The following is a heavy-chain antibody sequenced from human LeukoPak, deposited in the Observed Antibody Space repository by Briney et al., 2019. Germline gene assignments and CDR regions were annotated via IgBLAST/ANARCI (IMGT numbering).Heavy chain of an antibody. J-gene: IGHJ4*02. D-gene: IGHD6-19*01. V-gene: IGHV1-18*04. CDR3: ATGIAVAGTRDY. CDR2: ISAYNGNT. CDR1: GYTFTSYG. Sequence: ASVKASCKASGYTFTSYGISWVRQAPGQGLEWMGWISAYNGNTNYAQKLQGRVTMTTDTSTSTAYMELRSLRSDDTAVYYCATGIAVAGTRDYWGQGTLVTVSS.